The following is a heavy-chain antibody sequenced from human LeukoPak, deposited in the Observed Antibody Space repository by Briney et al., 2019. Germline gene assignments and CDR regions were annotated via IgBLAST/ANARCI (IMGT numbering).Heavy chain of an antibody. V-gene: IGHV3-23*01. J-gene: IGHJ6*03. CDR1: GFTFSSYS. Sequence: GGSLRLSCAASGFTFSSYSMSWVRQAPGKGLEWVSAFSGSGGSTYYADSVKGRFTISRDNSKNTLYLQMNSLRAEDTAVYYCARSDIGLDYYYYYMDVWGKGTTVTVSS. CDR3: ARSDIGLDYYYYYMDV. CDR2: FSGSGGST.